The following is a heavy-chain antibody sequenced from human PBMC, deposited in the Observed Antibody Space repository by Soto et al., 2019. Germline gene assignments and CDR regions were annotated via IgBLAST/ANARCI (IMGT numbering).Heavy chain of an antibody. D-gene: IGHD6-13*01. CDR1: GYTFTSYD. J-gene: IGHJ6*03. CDR3: ARGPGSWYYYYMDV. CDR2: MNPNSGNT. V-gene: IGHV1-8*01. Sequence: ASVKVSCKASGYTFTSYDINWVRQATGQGLEWMGWMNPNSGNTGYAQKFQGRVPMTRNTSISTAYMELSSLRSEDTAVYYCARGPGSWYYYYMDVWGKGTTVTVSS.